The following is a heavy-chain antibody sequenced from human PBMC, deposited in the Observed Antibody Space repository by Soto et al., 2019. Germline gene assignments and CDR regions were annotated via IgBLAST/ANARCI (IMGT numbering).Heavy chain of an antibody. V-gene: IGHV3-21*01. CDR1: GFTFSSYS. Sequence: EVQLVESGGGLVKPGGSLRLSCAASGFTFSSYSMNWVRQAPGKGLEWVSSISSSSSYIYYADSVKGRFTISRDNAKNSLYLQMNSLRAEDTAVYYCARDTCALTYYYDSSGGYYGMDVWGQGTTVTVSS. D-gene: IGHD3-22*01. CDR3: ARDTCALTYYYDSSGGYYGMDV. CDR2: ISSSSSYI. J-gene: IGHJ6*02.